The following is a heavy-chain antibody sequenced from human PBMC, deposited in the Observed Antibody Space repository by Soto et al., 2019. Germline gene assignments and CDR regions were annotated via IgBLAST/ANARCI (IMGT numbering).Heavy chain of an antibody. V-gene: IGHV3-11*06. CDR2: ISPGSRYP. CDR1: GFTFGDSY. D-gene: IGHD2-15*01. J-gene: IGHJ5*02. CDR3: VRGGGGGLFDP. Sequence: QVQLVESGGGLVPPGGSLRLSCAGSGFTFGDSYMSWIRQAPGKGLEWLSYISPGSRYPAYADSVKGRFTISRDNARRSLFLRMPSLTAEDTAMYYCVRGGGGGLFDPWGQGTMVTVSS.